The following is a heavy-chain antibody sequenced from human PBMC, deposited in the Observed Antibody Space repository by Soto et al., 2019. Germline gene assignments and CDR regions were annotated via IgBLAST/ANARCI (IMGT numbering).Heavy chain of an antibody. Sequence: GASVKVSCKASGYTFTSYYMHWVRQAPGQGLEWMGIINPSGGSTSYAQKFQGRVTMTRDTSTSTVYMELSSLRSEDTAVYYCARDAAHKKPVIAAAGIGEDWFDPWGQGTLVTVSS. D-gene: IGHD6-13*01. CDR2: INPSGGST. CDR1: GYTFTSYY. J-gene: IGHJ5*02. V-gene: IGHV1-46*01. CDR3: ARDAAHKKPVIAAAGIGEDWFDP.